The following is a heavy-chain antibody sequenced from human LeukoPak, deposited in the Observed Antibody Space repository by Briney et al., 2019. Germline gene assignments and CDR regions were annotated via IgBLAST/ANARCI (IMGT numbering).Heavy chain of an antibody. V-gene: IGHV4-31*03. CDR2: IYYSGST. D-gene: IGHD3-22*01. CDR1: GGSISSGGYY. J-gene: IGHJ3*02. Sequence: PSQTLSLTCTVSGGSISSGGYYWSWIRQHPGKGLEWIGYIYYSGSTYYNPFLKSRVTISVDTSKNQFSLKLSSVTAADTAVYYCARRNAGSGYSLGAFDIWGQGTMVTVSS. CDR3: ARRNAGSGYSLGAFDI.